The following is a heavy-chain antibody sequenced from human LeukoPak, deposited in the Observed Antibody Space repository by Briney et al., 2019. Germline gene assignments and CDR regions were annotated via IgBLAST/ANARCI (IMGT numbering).Heavy chain of an antibody. Sequence: SETLSLTCTVSGDSLTGYYWGWIRQPPGKGLEWIGNIYYTGNTYYNPSLKSRVTISLDTSKNQFSLKVISMTAADTAVYYCTRGGPRTHDAFDIWGQGTMVTVSS. V-gene: IGHV4-39*07. CDR2: IYYTGNT. CDR3: TRGGPRTHDAFDI. J-gene: IGHJ3*02. CDR1: GDSLTGYY. D-gene: IGHD1-14*01.